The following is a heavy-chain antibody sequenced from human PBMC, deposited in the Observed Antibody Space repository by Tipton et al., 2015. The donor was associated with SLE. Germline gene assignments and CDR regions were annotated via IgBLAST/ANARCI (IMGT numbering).Heavy chain of an antibody. CDR3: ARYSSFQH. D-gene: IGHD2-21*01. V-gene: IGHV3-30*04. J-gene: IGHJ1*01. Sequence: SLRLSCAASGFTFSCYAMHWVRQAPGKGLEWVAVISYDGSNKYYADSVKGRFTISRDNSNNTLYLQMNSLRAEDTAVYYCARYSSFQHWGQGTLVTVSS. CDR2: ISYDGSNK. CDR1: GFTFSCYA.